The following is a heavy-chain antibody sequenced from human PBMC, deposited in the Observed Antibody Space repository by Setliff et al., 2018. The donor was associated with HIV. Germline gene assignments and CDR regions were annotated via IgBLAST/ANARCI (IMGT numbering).Heavy chain of an antibody. V-gene: IGHV1-3*01. J-gene: IGHJ3*02. CDR1: GYTFTNYA. CDR2: INAGNGNT. CDR3: ARGGVRGYSYGEAFDI. D-gene: IGHD5-18*01. Sequence: ASVKVSCKASGYTFTNYAMHWVRQAPGQRLEWMGWINAGNGNTKYSQKIQGRVTITRDTSASTAYMELSSLRSEDTGVYYCARGGVRGYSYGEAFDIWGQGTLVTVSS.